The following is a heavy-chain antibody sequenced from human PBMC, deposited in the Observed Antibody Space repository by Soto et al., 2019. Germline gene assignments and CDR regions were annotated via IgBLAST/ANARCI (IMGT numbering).Heavy chain of an antibody. J-gene: IGHJ3*02. CDR1: GFNVSSNY. V-gene: IGHV3-53*01. CDR2: IDSSGST. D-gene: IGHD6-19*01. CDR3: ARETYSSGWYKRACDI. Sequence: SLSLACAASGFNVSSNYMIWVLQATGRGREWVSVIDSSGSTYYADSVKGRFTISSDNSKNTLYLQINTLRAEDTAVSYRARETYSSGWYKRACDIWGQGTMVT.